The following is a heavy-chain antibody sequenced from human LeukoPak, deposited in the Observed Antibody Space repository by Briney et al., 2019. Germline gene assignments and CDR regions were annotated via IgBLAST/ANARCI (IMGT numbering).Heavy chain of an antibody. Sequence: GGSLRLSCAASGFTFDDYAMHWVRQAPGKGLEWVSGISWNSGSIGYADSVKGRFTISRDNAKTSLFLQMNSLRGEDTALYYCARVDGSGIRGFGVDYWGQGILVTVSS. CDR1: GFTFDDYA. J-gene: IGHJ4*02. V-gene: IGHV3-9*01. D-gene: IGHD3-10*01. CDR2: ISWNSGSI. CDR3: ARVDGSGIRGFGVDY.